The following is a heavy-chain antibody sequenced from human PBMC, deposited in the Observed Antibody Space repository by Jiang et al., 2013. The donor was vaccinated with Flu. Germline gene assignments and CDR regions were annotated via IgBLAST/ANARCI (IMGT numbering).Heavy chain of an antibody. CDR1: GFTFSSYG. V-gene: IGHV3-30*18. J-gene: IGHJ6*02. Sequence: QLLESGGGVVQPGRSLRLSCAASGFTFSSYGMHWVRQAPGKGLEWVAVISYDGSNKYYADSVKGRFTISRDNSKNTLYLQMNSLRAEDTAVYYCAKDQGAGYSSGWYSTYYYGMDVWGQGTTVTVSS. D-gene: IGHD6-19*01. CDR3: AKDQGAGYSSGWYSTYYYGMDV. CDR2: ISYDGSNK.